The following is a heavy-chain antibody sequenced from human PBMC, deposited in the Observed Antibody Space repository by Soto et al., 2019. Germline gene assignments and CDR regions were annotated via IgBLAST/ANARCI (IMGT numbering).Heavy chain of an antibody. J-gene: IGHJ4*02. CDR2: ISSSTSDT. D-gene: IGHD6-13*01. Sequence: QVQLVESGGGLVKPGGSLRLSCAVSGFTFSDYYMTWIRQAPGKGLEWVSYISSSTSDTNYADSVKGRFSISRDNGKNSLFLKMNSLRAEDTAVYDCARGRGAAADYFDFWGQGTLVTVSS. V-gene: IGHV3-11*05. CDR3: ARGRGAAADYFDF. CDR1: GFTFSDYY.